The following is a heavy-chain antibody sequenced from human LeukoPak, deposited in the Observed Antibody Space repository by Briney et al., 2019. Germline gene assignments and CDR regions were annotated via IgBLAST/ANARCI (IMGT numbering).Heavy chain of an antibody. J-gene: IGHJ4*02. Sequence: ASVKVSCKVSGYTLTELSMHWVRQAPGKGLEWTGGFDPEDGETIYAQKFQGRVTMTEDTSTDTAYMELSSLRSEDTAVYYCATGPPSQYCSSTSCYYNYFDYWGQGTLVTVSS. CDR3: ATGPPSQYCSSTSCYYNYFDY. D-gene: IGHD2-2*01. CDR1: GYTLTELS. CDR2: FDPEDGET. V-gene: IGHV1-24*01.